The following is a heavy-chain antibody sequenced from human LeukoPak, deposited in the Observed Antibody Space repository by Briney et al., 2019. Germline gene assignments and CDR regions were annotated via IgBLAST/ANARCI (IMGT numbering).Heavy chain of an antibody. Sequence: LPGGSLRLSCAASGFTFDDYGMSWVRQAPGKGLEWVSGINWNGGSTGYADSVKGRFTISRDNAKNSLYLQMNSLRAEDTAVYYCARRSKNWVYYYYGMDVWGQGTTVTVSS. V-gene: IGHV3-20*04. D-gene: IGHD7-27*01. CDR2: INWNGGST. J-gene: IGHJ6*02. CDR3: ARRSKNWVYYYYGMDV. CDR1: GFTFDDYG.